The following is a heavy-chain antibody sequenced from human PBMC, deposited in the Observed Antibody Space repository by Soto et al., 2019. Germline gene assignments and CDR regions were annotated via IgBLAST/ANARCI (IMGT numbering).Heavy chain of an antibody. CDR3: ARDRRSTSPPKGGVIDP. D-gene: IGHD2-2*01. CDR1: GFTFSSYG. CDR2: ISYDGSNK. V-gene: IGHV3-30*03. J-gene: IGHJ5*02. Sequence: GGSLRLSCAASGFTFSSYGMHWVRQAPGKGLEWVAVISYDGSNKYYADSVKGRFTISRDNSKNQFSLKLSSVTAADTAVYYCARDRRSTSPPKGGVIDPWGQGTLVTVSS.